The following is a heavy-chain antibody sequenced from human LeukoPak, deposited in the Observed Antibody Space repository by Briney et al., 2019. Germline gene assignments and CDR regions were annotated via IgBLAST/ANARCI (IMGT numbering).Heavy chain of an antibody. J-gene: IGHJ4*02. Sequence: SETLSLTCTVSGGSISSFKWTWMRQFAGKGLEWIGHIHASGNTNYNPSLRSRVTMSVDSSKNEFSLKLSSVTAADTAFYYCARASDYYLAAFDYRGQGTLVTVSS. CDR1: GGSISSFK. V-gene: IGHV4-4*07. CDR2: IHASGNT. D-gene: IGHD4-17*01. CDR3: ARASDYYLAAFDY.